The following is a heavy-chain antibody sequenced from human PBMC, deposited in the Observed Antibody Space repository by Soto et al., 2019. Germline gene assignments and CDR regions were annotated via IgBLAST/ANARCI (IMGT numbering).Heavy chain of an antibody. J-gene: IGHJ3*02. V-gene: IGHV4-31*03. Sequence: QVQLQESGPGLVKPSQTLSLTCTVSGGSISSGGYYWSWIRQHPGKGLEWIGYIYYSGSTYYNPALKSRVTISVDTSKNQFSLKLSSVTAADTAVYYCARDYLESYDSSGYPLLRAFDIWGQGTMVTVSS. CDR3: ARDYLESYDSSGYPLLRAFDI. D-gene: IGHD3-22*01. CDR2: IYYSGST. CDR1: GGSISSGGYY.